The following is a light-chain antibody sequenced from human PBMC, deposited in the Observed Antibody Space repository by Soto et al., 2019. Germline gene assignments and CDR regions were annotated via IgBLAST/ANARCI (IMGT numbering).Light chain of an antibody. CDR3: TSSTSGSLYV. V-gene: IGLV2-14*01. CDR1: SSDVGGYNY. Sequence: QSVLTQAASVSGSPGQSITISWTGTSSDVGGYNYVSWYQQFPGKVPKLLIYNVSNRPSGVSNRFSGSKSGNTASLTISGLQAEDEADYFCTSSTSGSLYVFGTGTKVTVL. J-gene: IGLJ1*01. CDR2: NVS.